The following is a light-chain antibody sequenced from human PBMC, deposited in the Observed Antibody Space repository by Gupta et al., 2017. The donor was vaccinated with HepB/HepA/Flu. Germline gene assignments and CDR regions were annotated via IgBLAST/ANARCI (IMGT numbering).Light chain of an antibody. CDR2: EVS. CDR1: SSDVGSYNL. CDR3: CSYAGSSLYV. Sequence: QFALTHPASVSGSPGQAITISCPGTSSDVGSYNLVSWYQQHPGKAPKLMIYEVSKRPSGVSNRFSGSKSGNTASLTISGLQAEDEADYYCCSYAGSSLYVFGTGTKVTVL. J-gene: IGLJ1*01. V-gene: IGLV2-23*02.